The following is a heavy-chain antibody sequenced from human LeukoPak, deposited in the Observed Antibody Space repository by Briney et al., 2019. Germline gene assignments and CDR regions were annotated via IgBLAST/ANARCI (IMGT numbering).Heavy chain of an antibody. V-gene: IGHV3-21*01. J-gene: IGHJ2*01. CDR1: GCTFSSYN. CDR3: VREPIRRYWYFDL. CDR2: ISSSGSYI. Sequence: GGALRLSCTASGCTFSSYNMKWVRQAPGRGLEGVASISSSGSYIYYADSVKGRFTISREKAKNSLYMQMKGLRAEDAAVYYCVREPIRRYWYFDLWGRGTLVTVSS. D-gene: IGHD2-21*01.